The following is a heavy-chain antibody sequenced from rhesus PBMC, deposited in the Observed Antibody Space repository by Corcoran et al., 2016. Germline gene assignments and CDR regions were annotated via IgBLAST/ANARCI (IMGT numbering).Heavy chain of an antibody. D-gene: IGHD5-12*01. V-gene: IGHV4-165*02. J-gene: IGHJ4*01. Sequence: QVQLQESGPGLGKPSETLSLTFAASGGSIRGYYWNWLRPPHGRGLGWIGYIGCMSGSPSYNPSLNSRATSSTDTSKNQFSLKRSSVTAADTAVYYCARWVDTATVHFDYWGQGVLVTVSS. CDR3: ARWVDTATVHFDY. CDR2: IGCMSGSP. CDR1: GGSIRGYY.